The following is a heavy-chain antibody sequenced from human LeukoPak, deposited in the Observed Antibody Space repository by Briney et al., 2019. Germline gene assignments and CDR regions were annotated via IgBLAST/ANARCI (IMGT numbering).Heavy chain of an antibody. J-gene: IGHJ1*01. V-gene: IGHV4-39*01. CDR2: IHYSGST. D-gene: IGHD2-15*01. CDR1: GGSVSSSSHY. CDR3: ARRDCSGGSCYFQP. Sequence: PSETLSLTCTVSGGSVSSSSHYWNWIRQPPGKGLEWIGSIHYSGSTNYNPSLQSRVTISVDTSKNQFSLRLSSVTAADTAMYYCARRDCSGGSCYFQPWGQGTLVTVSS.